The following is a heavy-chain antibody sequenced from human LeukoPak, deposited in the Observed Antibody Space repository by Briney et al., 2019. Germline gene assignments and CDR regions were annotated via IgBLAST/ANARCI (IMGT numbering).Heavy chain of an antibody. V-gene: IGHV3-21*04. J-gene: IGHJ6*03. CDR2: IGTSSSYI. D-gene: IGHD2-15*01. Sequence: PGGSLRLSCAASGFTFSSYGMNWVRQAPGKGLEWVSSIGTSSSYIYYTDSVKGRFTISRDNAKNSLYLQMNSLRAEDTALYYCARVPEVVVAASYMDVWGKGTTVTVSS. CDR3: ARVPEVVVAASYMDV. CDR1: GFTFSSYG.